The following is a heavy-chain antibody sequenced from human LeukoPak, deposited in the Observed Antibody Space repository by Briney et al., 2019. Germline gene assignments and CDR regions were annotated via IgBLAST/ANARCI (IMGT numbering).Heavy chain of an antibody. D-gene: IGHD7-27*01. CDR1: GFTFSNYV. J-gene: IGHJ4*02. CDR3: ARDPNWGSGY. CDR2: IGTSGGDI. Sequence: GGSLRLSCAASGFTFSNYVMIWVRQAPGKGLEWVSIIGTSGGDIHYADSVKGRFSISRDNSKNTPFLQMSSLRVDDTAVYYCARDPNWGSGYWGQGTLVTVSS. V-gene: IGHV3-23*01.